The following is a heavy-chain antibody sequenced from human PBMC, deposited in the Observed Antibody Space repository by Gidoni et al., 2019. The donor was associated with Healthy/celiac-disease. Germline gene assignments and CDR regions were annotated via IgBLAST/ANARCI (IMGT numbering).Heavy chain of an antibody. D-gene: IGHD3-10*01. J-gene: IGHJ4*02. CDR3: ARPRGYYGSGSYYDY. CDR1: GGSISSSSYY. CDR2: IYYSGST. Sequence: QLQLQESGPGLVKPSENLSLTCTVSGGSISSSSYYWGWIRQPPGKGLEWIGSIYYSGSTYYNPSLKSRVTISVDTSKNQFSLKLSSVTAADTAVYYCARPRGYYGSGSYYDYWGQGTLVTVSS. V-gene: IGHV4-39*01.